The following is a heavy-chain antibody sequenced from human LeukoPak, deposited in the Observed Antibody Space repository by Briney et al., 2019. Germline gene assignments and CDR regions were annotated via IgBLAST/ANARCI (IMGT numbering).Heavy chain of an antibody. CDR3: ATSWGPDTSAFRWGRDGMDV. Sequence: PGGSLRGSGAVSGLTFNNYAMSWVRQAPGKGLEWVSAISKSGDHTYYAASAKGRFTIYRDNSKNTQYLQMNSLRAEDTAVYYCATSWGPDTSAFRWGRDGMDVWGQGTTVIVSS. CDR2: ISKSGDHT. V-gene: IGHV3-23*01. D-gene: IGHD3-16*01. CDR1: GLTFNNYA. J-gene: IGHJ6*02.